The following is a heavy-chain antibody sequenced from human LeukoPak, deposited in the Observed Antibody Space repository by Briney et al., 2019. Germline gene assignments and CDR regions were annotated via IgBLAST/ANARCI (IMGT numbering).Heavy chain of an antibody. J-gene: IGHJ5*02. V-gene: IGHV4-39*01. CDR1: ADSLTSGAFY. Sequence: SETLSLTCNVSADSLTSGAFYWAWLRQYPGKGLEWIGNVYDSGSTQYNPSLRGRVSISMDKTKNQFSLNLNSVSVTDTAIYYCARRDYAAWFDPWGQGTLVTVSS. CDR3: ARRDYAAWFDP. CDR2: VYDSGST. D-gene: IGHD4/OR15-4a*01.